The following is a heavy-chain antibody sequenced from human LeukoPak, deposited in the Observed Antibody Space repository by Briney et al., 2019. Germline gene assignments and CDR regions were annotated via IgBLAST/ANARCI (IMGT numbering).Heavy chain of an antibody. CDR2: ISSSGSTI. J-gene: IGHJ6*04. V-gene: IGHV3-48*03. CDR1: GFTFSSYE. D-gene: IGHD2-2*01. Sequence: GGSLRLSCAASGFTFSSYEMKWVRQAPGKGLEGGSYISSSGSTIYYAVSVKGRFNISRDNAKNSLYLQMNSLRAEDTAVYYCASVPAATTDVWGKGTTVTVSS. CDR3: ASVPAATTDV.